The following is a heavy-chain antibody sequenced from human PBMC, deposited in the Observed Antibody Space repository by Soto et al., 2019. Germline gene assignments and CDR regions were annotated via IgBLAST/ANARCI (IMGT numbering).Heavy chain of an antibody. J-gene: IGHJ4*02. D-gene: IGHD3-22*01. CDR3: ARDNTYYYDSSGYTTFDY. CDR1: GGSISTDY. CDR2: IYYSGTT. V-gene: IGHV4-59*01. Sequence: PSETLSLTCTVSGGSISTDYWNWIRQSPGKGLQWIGYIYYSGTTNYNPSLKSRVTISIDTSKNQFSLKLSSVTAADTAVYYCARDNTYYYDSSGYTTFDYWGQGTLVTVSS.